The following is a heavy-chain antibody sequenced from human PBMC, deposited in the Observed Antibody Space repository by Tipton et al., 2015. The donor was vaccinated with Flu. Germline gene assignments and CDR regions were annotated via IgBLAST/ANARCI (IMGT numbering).Heavy chain of an antibody. CDR1: GYSFTSYW. CDR3: ARAQYDGDKFEFSYGMDV. V-gene: IGHV5-51*01. Sequence: QLVQSGAEVKKPGESLKISCKGSGYSFTSYWIAWVRQMPGKGLECMGIIYPGDSDTRYSPSFQGQVTISADKSITTAYLKWSSLKASDTAMYYCARAQYDGDKFEFSYGMDVWGKGTTVSVSS. J-gene: IGHJ6*04. D-gene: IGHD5-24*01. CDR2: IYPGDSDT.